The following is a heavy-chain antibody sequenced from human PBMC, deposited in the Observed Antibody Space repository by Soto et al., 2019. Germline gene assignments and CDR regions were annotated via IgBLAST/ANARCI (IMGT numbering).Heavy chain of an antibody. V-gene: IGHV5-51*01. CDR3: VRRAEGRPGDGYYYVALDV. CDR1: GYTFTDYW. CDR2: IYPADSET. Sequence: GESLKISCKGSGYTFTDYWIGWVRQLPGKGLEWMGIIYPADSETNYSPSFQGQVTISADRSTSTAFLQWSSLKASDTAMYYCVRRAEGRPGDGYYYVALDVWGQGTTVTVSS. J-gene: IGHJ6*02. D-gene: IGHD6-6*01.